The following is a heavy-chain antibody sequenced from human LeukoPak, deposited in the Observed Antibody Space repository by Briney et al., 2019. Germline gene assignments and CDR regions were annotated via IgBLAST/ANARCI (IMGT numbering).Heavy chain of an antibody. J-gene: IGHJ4*02. Sequence: GGSLRLSCAASGFIFTNYFMSWVRQAPGKGLEWVASIKHDGSEKYYVDSVRGRFTISRDNTVNSLYLQMSSLRAEDTAVYYCATDRGWRTSGYYLYYFEYWGQGTLVTYSS. V-gene: IGHV3-7*01. CDR2: IKHDGSEK. CDR3: ATDRGWRTSGYYLYYFEY. D-gene: IGHD3-3*01. CDR1: GFIFTNYF.